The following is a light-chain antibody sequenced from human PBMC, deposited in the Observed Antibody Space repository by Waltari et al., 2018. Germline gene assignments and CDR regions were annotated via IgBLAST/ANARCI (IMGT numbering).Light chain of an antibody. Sequence: IQLTQSPSFLSASVGDRVTITCRASQGISSSLAWFQQKPGKAPKLLIYTASTLQGGVPSRFSGSGSGTEFTLTISSLQPEDFATYYCQQLSSFPSFGPGTKVDIK. J-gene: IGKJ3*01. V-gene: IGKV1-9*01. CDR2: TAS. CDR1: QGISSS. CDR3: QQLSSFPS.